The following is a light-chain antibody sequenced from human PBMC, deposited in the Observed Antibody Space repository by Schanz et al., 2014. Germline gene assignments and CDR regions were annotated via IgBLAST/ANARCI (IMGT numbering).Light chain of an antibody. Sequence: QSVLTQPPSASGTPGQRVAISCSGSTSNIRSNAVTWYQQLPGTAPKLLLYGNNQRPPGVPDRFSGSKSGTSASLAISGLQSEDEADYYCATWDDSLLFGGGTKLTVL. CDR3: ATWDDSLL. V-gene: IGLV1-44*01. CDR1: TSNIRSNA. CDR2: GNN. J-gene: IGLJ3*02.